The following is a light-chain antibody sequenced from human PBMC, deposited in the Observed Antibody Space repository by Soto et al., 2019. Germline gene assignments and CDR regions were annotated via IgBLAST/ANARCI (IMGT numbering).Light chain of an antibody. J-gene: IGKJ2*01. CDR1: QNVENY. V-gene: IGKV1-5*03. CDR3: QQSYSTPYT. Sequence: DIQMTQSPSTLSASVGDRVTITCRASQNVENYLAWYQQKPGKAPKLLIYKASGLESGVPSRFGGSGYGTEFTLTISSLQSDDFATYYCQQSYSTPYTFGQGTKLEIK. CDR2: KAS.